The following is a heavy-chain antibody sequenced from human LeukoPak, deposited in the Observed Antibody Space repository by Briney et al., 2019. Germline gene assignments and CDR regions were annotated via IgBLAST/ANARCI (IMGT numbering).Heavy chain of an antibody. J-gene: IGHJ3*02. CDR1: GFTFDDYA. V-gene: IGHV3-9*01. Sequence: PGGSLRLSCAASGFTFDDYAMHWVRQAPGKGLEWVSGISWNSGSIGYADSVKGRFTISRDNAKNSLYLQMNSLRAEDTALYYCAKEAFGAFDIWGQGTMVTVSS. CDR3: AKEAFGAFDI. D-gene: IGHD3-16*01. CDR2: ISWNSGSI.